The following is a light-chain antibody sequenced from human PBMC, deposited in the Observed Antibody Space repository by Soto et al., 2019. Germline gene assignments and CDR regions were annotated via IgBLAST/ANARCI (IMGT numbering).Light chain of an antibody. CDR2: RAS. CDR1: QSVSSK. Sequence: EIVMTQSPATLSVSPGERATLSCRASQSVSSKLAWYQQKPGQAPRLLIYRASTRATDIPARFSGSGSGTEFTLTISSLQSEDFAVYYCQQYNNWPPMSTFGQGTKLEMK. CDR3: QQYNNWPPMST. J-gene: IGKJ2*01. V-gene: IGKV3-15*01.